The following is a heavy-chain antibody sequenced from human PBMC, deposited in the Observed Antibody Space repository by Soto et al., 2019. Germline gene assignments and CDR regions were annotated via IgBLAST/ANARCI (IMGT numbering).Heavy chain of an antibody. CDR1: GFSHRTDAVG. CDR3: AHRIAAPGRTLDY. J-gene: IGHJ4*02. Sequence: QITLKESGPTLVRPTQTLTLNCTVSGFSHRTDAVGVAWIRQSPGKALEWLGIIYWNGEKRYKSSLQTRLTITRDTSKNQVVLTMTDMAPLDTATYFCAHRIAAPGRTLDYWGQGVLVTVSS. CDR2: IYWNGEK. D-gene: IGHD6-13*01. V-gene: IGHV2-5*01.